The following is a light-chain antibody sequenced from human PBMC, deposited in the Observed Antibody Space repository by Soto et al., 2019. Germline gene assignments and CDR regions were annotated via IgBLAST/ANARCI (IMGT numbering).Light chain of an antibody. V-gene: IGLV1-40*01. CDR1: SSNIGAGYD. CDR3: PSYHTSLNGSYV. J-gene: IGLJ1*01. CDR2: GNS. Sequence: QSVLTQPPSVSGAPGQRVTISCTGSSSNIGAGYDVHWYQQLPGTAPKLLIYGNSNRPSGVPDRFSGSKSGTSASLAITGLQAEGEADYYCPSYHTSLNGSYVFGTGTKVTVL.